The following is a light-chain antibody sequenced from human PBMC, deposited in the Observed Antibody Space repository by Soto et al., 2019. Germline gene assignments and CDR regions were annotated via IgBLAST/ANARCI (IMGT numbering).Light chain of an antibody. Sequence: DIQMTQSPSTLSASVGARVTITCRASQSISSWLAWYQQKPGKAPKLLIYKASSLESGVPSRFSGSGSGTEFTLTISSLQPDDFATYYCQQYSTMYTFGQGTKLEIK. CDR2: KAS. V-gene: IGKV1-5*03. CDR3: QQYSTMYT. CDR1: QSISSW. J-gene: IGKJ2*01.